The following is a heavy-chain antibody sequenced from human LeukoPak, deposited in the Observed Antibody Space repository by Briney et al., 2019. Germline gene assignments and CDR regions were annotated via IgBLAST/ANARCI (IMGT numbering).Heavy chain of an antibody. J-gene: IGHJ4*02. V-gene: IGHV3-7*01. CDR2: IKQDGSEK. Sequence: PGGSLRLSCAASGFTFSDSTMNWVRQAPGKGLEWVANIKQDGSEKYYVDSVKGRFTISRDNAKNSLYLQMNSLRAEDTAVYYCARDGGSAMPFDYWGQGTLVTVSS. D-gene: IGHD2-2*01. CDR3: ARDGGSAMPFDY. CDR1: GFTFSDST.